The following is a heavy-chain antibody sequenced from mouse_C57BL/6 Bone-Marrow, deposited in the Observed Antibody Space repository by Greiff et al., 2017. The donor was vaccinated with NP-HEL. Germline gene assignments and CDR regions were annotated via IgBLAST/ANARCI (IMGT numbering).Heavy chain of an antibody. J-gene: IGHJ4*01. Sequence: VKLMESGPGLVQPSQSLSITCTVSGFSLTSYGVHWVRQSPGKGLEWLGVIWSGGSTDYNAAFISRLSISKDNSKSQVFFKMNSLQADDTAIYYCARSWRAMDYWGQGTSVTVSS. CDR1: GFSLTSYG. CDR2: IWSGGST. CDR3: ARSWRAMDY. V-gene: IGHV2-2*01.